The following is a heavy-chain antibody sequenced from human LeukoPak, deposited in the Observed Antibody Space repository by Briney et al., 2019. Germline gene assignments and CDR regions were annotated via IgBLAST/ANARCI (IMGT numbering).Heavy chain of an antibody. V-gene: IGHV4-4*09. D-gene: IGHD3-22*01. Sequence: SETLSLTCTVSGGSISSYYWSWIRQPPGKGLEWIGYIYTSGSTNYNPSLKSRVTISVDTSKNQFSLKLSSVTAADTAVYYCARQSITMIVQGFDIWGQGTMVTVSS. CDR2: IYTSGST. CDR1: GGSISSYY. CDR3: ARQSITMIVQGFDI. J-gene: IGHJ3*02.